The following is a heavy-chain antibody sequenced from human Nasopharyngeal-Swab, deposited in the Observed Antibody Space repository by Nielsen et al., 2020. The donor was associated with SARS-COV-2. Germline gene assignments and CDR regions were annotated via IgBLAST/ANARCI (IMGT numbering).Heavy chain of an antibody. CDR2: ISGGGTST. D-gene: IGHD3-10*01. CDR3: AKVQEYYASESYYMLDP. Sequence: WIRQPPGKGLERVSAISGGGTSTYYADPVKGRFTISRDNSKGTLFLQMNSLRAGDTVLYYSAKVQEYYASESYYMLDPWGEGTLVTVSS. V-gene: IGHV3-23*01. J-gene: IGHJ5*02.